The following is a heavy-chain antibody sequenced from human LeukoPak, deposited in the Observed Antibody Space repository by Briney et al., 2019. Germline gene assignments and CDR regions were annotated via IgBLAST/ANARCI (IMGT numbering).Heavy chain of an antibody. CDR3: ARPKYGDAAYFAL. CDR1: GYSISSGYY. Sequence: SETLSLTCAVSGYSISSGYYWGWIRQPPGKGLEWIGSIYHCGNTYYNPSLKSRVTISVDTSKNQFFLKVTSVTAADAAVYYCARPKYGDAAYFALWGRGALVTVSS. D-gene: IGHD4-17*01. J-gene: IGHJ2*01. CDR2: IYHCGNT. V-gene: IGHV4-38-2*01.